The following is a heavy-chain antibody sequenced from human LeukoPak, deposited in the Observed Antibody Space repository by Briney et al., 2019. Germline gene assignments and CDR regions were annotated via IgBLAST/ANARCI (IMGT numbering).Heavy chain of an antibody. D-gene: IGHD3-10*01. CDR3: AKDRRAGSYDY. CDR2: IYNDGKT. CDR1: GFIFSNNY. V-gene: IGHV3-53*01. Sequence: GGSLRLSCAASGFIFSNNYVSWVRQAPGKGLEWVSLIYNDGKTYYADSVKGRFTISRDNSKNTLYLQMNSLRAEDTAVYYCAKDRRAGSYDYWGQGTLVTVSS. J-gene: IGHJ4*02.